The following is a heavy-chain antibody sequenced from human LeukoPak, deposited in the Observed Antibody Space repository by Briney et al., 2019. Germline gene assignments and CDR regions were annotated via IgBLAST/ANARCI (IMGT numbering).Heavy chain of an antibody. Sequence: GGSFQISCQGSGSPFTSSWIGWVRQLPGKGLKWMGIIYTGDSDTRYSPSFQGQVTISADKSISTAYLQWSSLKASDTAMYYCARHQRYFDFWSGYSSRYGMDVWGQGTTVTVSS. J-gene: IGHJ6*02. CDR2: IYTGDSDT. CDR1: GSPFTSSW. V-gene: IGHV5-51*01. CDR3: ARHQRYFDFWSGYSSRYGMDV. D-gene: IGHD3-3*01.